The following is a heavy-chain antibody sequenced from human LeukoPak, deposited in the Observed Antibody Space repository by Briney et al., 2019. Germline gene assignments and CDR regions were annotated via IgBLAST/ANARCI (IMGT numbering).Heavy chain of an antibody. CDR3: AKRGVVIRVILVGFYKEAYYFDF. CDR2: ISGSAGGT. CDR1: GITLSNYG. Sequence: GGSLRLSCAVSGITLSNYGMSWVRQAPGKGLEWVAGISGSAGGTYYADSVKGRFTISRDNAKNTLYLQLNNLRAEDTAVYFCAKRGVVIRVILVGFYKEAYYFDFWGQGALVTVSS. D-gene: IGHD3-22*01. V-gene: IGHV3-23*01. J-gene: IGHJ4*02.